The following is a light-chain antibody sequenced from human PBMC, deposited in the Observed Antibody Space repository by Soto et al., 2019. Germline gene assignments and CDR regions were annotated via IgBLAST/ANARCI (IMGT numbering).Light chain of an antibody. CDR1: SSNIGAGYD. Sequence: QSVLTQPPSVSGAPGQRVTISCTGSSSNIGAGYDVHWYQQLPGTAPKLLIYGNSNRPSGVPDRFSGSKSGTSASLSITGLRAKDEGDCICQPYTSGLGGWVFGGGTKVPVL. V-gene: IGLV1-40*01. CDR3: QPYTSGLGGWV. CDR2: GNS. J-gene: IGLJ3*02.